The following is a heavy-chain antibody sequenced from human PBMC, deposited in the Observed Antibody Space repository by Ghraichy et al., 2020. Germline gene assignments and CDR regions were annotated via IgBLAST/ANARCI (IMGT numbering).Heavy chain of an antibody. CDR2: IYYSGST. Sequence: SETLSLTCTVSGGSISSYYWCWIRQPPGKGLEWIGYIYYSGSTNYNPSLKSRVAISVDTSKNQFSLKLSSVTAADTAVYYCARERGEGDIGVVPAAIFDHGGQGTLVTGSA. J-gene: IGHJ4*02. D-gene: IGHD2-2*01. CDR3: ARERGEGDIGVVPAAIFDH. V-gene: IGHV4-59*01. CDR1: GGSISSYY.